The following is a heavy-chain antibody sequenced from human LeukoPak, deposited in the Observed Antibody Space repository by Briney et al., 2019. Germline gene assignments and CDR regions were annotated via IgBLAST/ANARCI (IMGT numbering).Heavy chain of an antibody. CDR2: IYPGTSDN. D-gene: IGHD3-22*01. CDR3: ARRYYYDSSGSDFDY. V-gene: IGHV5-51*01. CDR1: GYSFTNYW. Sequence: GESLKISCKGSGYSFTNYWIGWVRQMPGKGLELMGIIYPGTSDNRYSPSFQGQVTISADKSISTAYLQWSSLKASDTAMYYCARRYYYDSSGSDFDYWGQGTLVTVSS. J-gene: IGHJ4*02.